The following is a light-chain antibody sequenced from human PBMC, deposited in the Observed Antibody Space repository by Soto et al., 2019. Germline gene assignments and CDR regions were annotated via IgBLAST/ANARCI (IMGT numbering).Light chain of an antibody. CDR2: EVS. J-gene: IGLJ1*01. CDR3: CSYAGSSTFAV. Sequence: QSVLTQPASVSGSPGQSITISCTGTSSDVGSYNLVSWYQQHPGKAPKLMIYEVSKRSSGVSNRFSGSKSGNTASLTISGLQAEDEADYYCCSYAGSSTFAVFGTGTKLTVL. V-gene: IGLV2-23*02. CDR1: SSDVGSYNL.